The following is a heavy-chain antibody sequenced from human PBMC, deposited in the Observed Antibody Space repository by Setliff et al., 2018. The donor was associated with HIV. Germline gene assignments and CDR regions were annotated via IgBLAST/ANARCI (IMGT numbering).Heavy chain of an antibody. D-gene: IGHD3-16*01. V-gene: IGHV3-30*18. CDR3: AKDRYFDYVWGSYYFDY. J-gene: IGHJ4*02. Sequence: LRLSCAASGFTFSSYGMHWVRQAPGKGLEWVAVTSYDGSSMYYADSVKGRFTISRDNSKNTLYLQMNSLRTEDTAVYYCAKDRYFDYVWGSYYFDYWGQGTLVTVSS. CDR1: GFTFSSYG. CDR2: TSYDGSSM.